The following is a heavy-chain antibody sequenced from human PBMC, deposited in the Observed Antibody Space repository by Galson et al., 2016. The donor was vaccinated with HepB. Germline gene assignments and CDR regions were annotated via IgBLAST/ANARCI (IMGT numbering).Heavy chain of an antibody. CDR3: ARHDYGDFLFDY. CDR1: GGSISSSRHY. J-gene: IGHJ4*02. CDR2: MYYSGST. V-gene: IGHV4-39*01. Sequence: TLSLTCAVSGGSISSSRHYWGWIRQPPGKGLEWIASMYYSGSTYYNPSLKSRDTISVDTSKNQLSLELSSVTAADTAMYYCARHDYGDFLFDYWGQGTLVIVSS. D-gene: IGHD4-17*01.